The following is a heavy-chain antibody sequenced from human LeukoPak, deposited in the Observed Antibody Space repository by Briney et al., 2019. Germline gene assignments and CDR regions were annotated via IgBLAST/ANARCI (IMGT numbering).Heavy chain of an antibody. CDR2: INHSGST. D-gene: IGHD6-25*01. V-gene: IGHV4-34*01. J-gene: IGHJ4*02. CDR3: ARERLYDY. Sequence: GSLRLSCAASGSTVSSNYMSWIRQPPGKGLEWIGEINHSGSTNYNPSLKSRVTISVDTSKNQFSLKLSSVTAADTAVYYCARERLYDYWGQGTLVTVSS. CDR1: GSTVSSNY.